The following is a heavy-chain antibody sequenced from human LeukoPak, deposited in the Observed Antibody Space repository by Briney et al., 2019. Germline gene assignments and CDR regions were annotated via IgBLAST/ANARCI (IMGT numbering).Heavy chain of an antibody. CDR1: GYSFTSYG. CDR2: ISAYNGNT. D-gene: IGHD2-2*01. Sequence: ASVKVSCKASGYSFTSYGISWVRQAPGQGLEGMGWISAYNGNTKYAQKLQGRVTMTTDTSTSTAYMELRSPRSDDTAVYYCARDLGDIVVIPTAISLPWGQGTLVTVSS. V-gene: IGHV1-18*01. CDR3: ARDLGDIVVIPTAISLP. J-gene: IGHJ5*02.